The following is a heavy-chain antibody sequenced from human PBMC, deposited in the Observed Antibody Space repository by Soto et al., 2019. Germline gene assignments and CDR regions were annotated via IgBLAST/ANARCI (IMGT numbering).Heavy chain of an antibody. V-gene: IGHV4-59*01. Sequence: SETLFLTCTVSGGSLSSYYWSWIRQPPGKGLEWIGYIYYSGSTNYNPSLKSQVTISVDTSKNQFSLKLSSVTAADTAVYYCASSNIAAAGFYYYGMDVWGRGTTDTVSS. CDR2: IYYSGST. D-gene: IGHD6-13*01. CDR1: GGSLSSYY. CDR3: ASSNIAAAGFYYYGMDV. J-gene: IGHJ6*02.